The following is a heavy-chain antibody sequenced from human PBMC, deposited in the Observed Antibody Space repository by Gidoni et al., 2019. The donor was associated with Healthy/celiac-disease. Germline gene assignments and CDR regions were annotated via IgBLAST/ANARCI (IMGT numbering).Heavy chain of an antibody. CDR3: AKDEKPYGDYVDY. J-gene: IGHJ4*02. V-gene: IGHV3-9*01. CDR2: ISWNSGSI. D-gene: IGHD4-17*01. Sequence: EVQLVESGGGLVQPGRSLRLSCAASGSPLDDYALHWVRQAPGKGLEWISGISWNSGSIGYADSVKGRLTICRDNAKNSLYLQVNSLRAEDTALYYCAKDEKPYGDYVDYWGQGTLVTVSS. CDR1: GSPLDDYA.